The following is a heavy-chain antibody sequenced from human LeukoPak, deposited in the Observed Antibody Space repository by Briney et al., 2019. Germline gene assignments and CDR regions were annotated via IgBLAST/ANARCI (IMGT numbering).Heavy chain of an antibody. CDR2: IATGGYTL. Sequence: GGSLRLSCAASGFSFSDTYMSWIRQAPGKGLEWVAYIATGGYTLDYADSVRGRFTVSRDNAKNSLYLQMNSLRVEDTAVYYCATSSFYGQLWGQGTLVTVSS. V-gene: IGHV3-11*01. CDR3: ATSSFYGQL. CDR1: GFSFSDTY. J-gene: IGHJ1*01. D-gene: IGHD2/OR15-2a*01.